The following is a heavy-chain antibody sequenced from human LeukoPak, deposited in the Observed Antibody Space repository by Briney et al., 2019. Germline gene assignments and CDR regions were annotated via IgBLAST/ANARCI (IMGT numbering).Heavy chain of an antibody. D-gene: IGHD3-10*01. CDR3: VRDGNRGYDMDV. Sequence: GGSLRLSCATSGFTLRYYQMNWVRQAPGKGLEWVSYINVVNGAIYYADSVRGRFTISGDIATNSVYLQMNSLRAEDTALYYCVRDGNRGYDMDVWGQGTAVTVSS. CDR1: GFTLRYYQ. J-gene: IGHJ6*02. CDR2: INVVNGAI. V-gene: IGHV3-48*01.